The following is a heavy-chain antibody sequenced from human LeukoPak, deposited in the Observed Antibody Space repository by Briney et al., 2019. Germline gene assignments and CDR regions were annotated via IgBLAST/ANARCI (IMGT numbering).Heavy chain of an antibody. CDR2: INHSGST. CDR1: GGSFSGYY. D-gene: IGHD3-10*01. CDR3: ARGREGYYYGSGSYYSPHSVDY. V-gene: IGHV4-34*01. Sequence: SETLSLTCAVYGGSFSGYYWSWIRQPPGKGLEWIGEINHSGSTNYNPSLKSRVTISVDTSKNQFSLRLSSVTAADTAVYYCARGREGYYYGSGSYYSPHSVDYWGQGTLVTVSS. J-gene: IGHJ4*02.